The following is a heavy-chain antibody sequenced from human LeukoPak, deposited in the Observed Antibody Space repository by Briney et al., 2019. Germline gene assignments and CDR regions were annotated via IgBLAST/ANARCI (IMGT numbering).Heavy chain of an antibody. CDR3: ARDLSSDSSGWYLKGAFDI. CDR2: IYYSGST. V-gene: IGHV4-59*01. CDR1: GGSISSYY. J-gene: IGHJ3*02. D-gene: IGHD6-19*01. Sequence: SETLSLTCTVSGGSISSYYWSWIRQPPGKGLEWIGYIYYSGSTNYNPSLKSRVTISTDTSKNQFSMKLSSVTAADTAVYYCARDLSSDSSGWYLKGAFDIWGQGTMVTVSS.